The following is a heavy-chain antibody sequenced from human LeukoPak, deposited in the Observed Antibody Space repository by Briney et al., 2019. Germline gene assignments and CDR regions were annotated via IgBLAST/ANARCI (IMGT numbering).Heavy chain of an antibody. V-gene: IGHV1-18*01. D-gene: IGHD2-15*01. CDR3: ARDKVVASAGTPNWFDP. CDR1: GYTFTSFG. Sequence: ASVKVSCKASGYTFTSFGISWVRQAPGQGLEWVGWISAYDGNTNHAQRFQDRVTMTTDTSTTTAYMELRSLRSDDTAVYYCARDKVVASAGTPNWFDPWGQGTQVTVSS. J-gene: IGHJ5*02. CDR2: ISAYDGNT.